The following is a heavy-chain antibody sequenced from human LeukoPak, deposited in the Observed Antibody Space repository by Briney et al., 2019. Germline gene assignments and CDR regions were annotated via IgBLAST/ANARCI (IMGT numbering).Heavy chain of an antibody. CDR1: GYSISSGYY. V-gene: IGHV4-38-2*02. CDR3: ARDLTKLFDY. Sequence: SETLSLTCSVSGYSISSGYYWGWIRQPPGKGLEWIGSIFHSGSTYYNPSLKSRVSILVDMSKNQFSLKLTSVTAADTAVYYCARDLTKLFDYWGQGKLVTVSS. J-gene: IGHJ4*02. CDR2: IFHSGST.